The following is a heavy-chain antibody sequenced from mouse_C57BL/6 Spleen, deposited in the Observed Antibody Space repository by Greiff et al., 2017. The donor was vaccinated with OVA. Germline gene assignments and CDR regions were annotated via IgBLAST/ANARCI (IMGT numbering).Heavy chain of an antibody. CDR1: GYTFTSYW. CDR3: ARPLWEGEDYFDY. D-gene: IGHD4-1*01. J-gene: IGHJ2*01. Sequence: QVQLQQPGAELVKPGASVKLSCKASGYTFTSYWMHWVKQRPGQGLEWIGMIHPNSGSTNYNEKFKSKATLTVDKSSSTAYMQLSSLTSEDSAVYYCARPLWEGEDYFDYWGQGTTLTVSS. CDR2: IHPNSGST. V-gene: IGHV1-64*01.